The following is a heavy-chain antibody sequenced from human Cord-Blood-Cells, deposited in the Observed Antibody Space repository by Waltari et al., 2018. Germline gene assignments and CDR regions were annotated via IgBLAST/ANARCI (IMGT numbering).Heavy chain of an antibody. CDR1: GGSFSGYY. Sequence: QVQLQQWGAGLLKPSETLSLTCAVYGGSFSGYYWSWIRQPPGKGLEWIGEINHRGSTNCNPSSKGRVTISVDTSKNQFSLKLSSVTAADTAVYYCARGFHYDSSGYYFDYWGQGTLVTVSS. J-gene: IGHJ4*02. V-gene: IGHV4-34*01. CDR2: INHRGST. CDR3: ARGFHYDSSGYYFDY. D-gene: IGHD3-22*01.